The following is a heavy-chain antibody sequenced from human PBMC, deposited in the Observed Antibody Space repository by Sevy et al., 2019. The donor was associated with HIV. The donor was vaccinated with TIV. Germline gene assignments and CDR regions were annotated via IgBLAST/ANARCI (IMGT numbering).Heavy chain of an antibody. J-gene: IGHJ4*02. D-gene: IGHD2-15*01. CDR2: INSDGSST. CDR3: ARDTAQGYCSGGSCFIDY. CDR1: GFTFSSYW. V-gene: IGHV3-74*01. Sequence: GGSLRLSCAASGFTFSSYWMHWVRQAPGKGLVWVSRINSDGSSTSYADSVKGRFTISRDNAKNTLYLQMNRLRAEDTAVYYCARDTAQGYCSGGSCFIDYWGQGTLVTVSS.